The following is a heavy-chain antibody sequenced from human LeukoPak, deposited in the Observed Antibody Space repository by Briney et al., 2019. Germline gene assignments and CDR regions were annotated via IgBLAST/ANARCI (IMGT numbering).Heavy chain of an antibody. CDR2: IYYSGST. CDR3: ARGLQQLVQDYYYYYGMDV. D-gene: IGHD6-13*01. CDR1: GGSISSGGYY. V-gene: IGHV4-31*03. J-gene: IGHJ6*04. Sequence: IPSQTLSLTCTVSGGSISSGGYYWSWIRQHPGKGLEWIGYIYYSGSTYYNPPLKSRVTTSVDTSKNQFSLKLSSVTAADTAVYYCARGLQQLVQDYYYYYGMDVWGKGTTVTVSS.